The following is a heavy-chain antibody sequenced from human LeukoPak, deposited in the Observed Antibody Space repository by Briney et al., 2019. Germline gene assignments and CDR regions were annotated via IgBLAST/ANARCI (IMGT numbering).Heavy chain of an antibody. J-gene: IGHJ6*03. CDR2: IRYDGSNK. CDR3: ARGGSGSGYHYYYYYMDV. CDR1: GFTFSSYG. D-gene: IGHD3-22*01. V-gene: IGHV3-30*02. Sequence: PGGSLRLSCAASGFTFSSYGIHWVRQAPGKGLEWVAFIRYDGSNKYYTDSVKGRFTISRDNSKNTLYLQMNSLRAEDTAVYYCARGGSGSGYHYYYYYMDVWGKGTTVTISS.